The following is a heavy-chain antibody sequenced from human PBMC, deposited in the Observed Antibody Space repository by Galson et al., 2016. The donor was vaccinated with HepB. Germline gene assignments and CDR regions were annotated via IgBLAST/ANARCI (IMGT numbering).Heavy chain of an antibody. D-gene: IGHD3-3*01. J-gene: IGHJ6*02. Sequence: SLRLSCAASGFSFSSYAVHWVRQAPGKGLEWVAVISYDGSRKDYADSVKGRFTISRDISKSTLNLQMNSLRPEDSAVYYCARVMYDLRDYYHYYGMDVWGQGTTVTVSS. CDR3: ARVMYDLRDYYHYYGMDV. V-gene: IGHV3-30*04. CDR1: GFSFSSYA. CDR2: ISYDGSRK.